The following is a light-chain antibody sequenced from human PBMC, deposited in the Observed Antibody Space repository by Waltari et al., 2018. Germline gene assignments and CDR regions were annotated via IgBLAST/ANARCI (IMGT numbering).Light chain of an antibody. CDR2: DVT. CDR3: ASYTSTRTVV. Sequence: QSALTQPASVSGSPGQSITLSCPGTISPVGCYNYVSWYQHHPGNAPKLIIFDVTSWPSWVSNRFSGAKSGNTASLTIFGLQAEDEADYYCASYTSTRTVVFGGGTRVTVL. J-gene: IGLJ2*01. V-gene: IGLV2-14*03. CDR1: ISPVGCYNY.